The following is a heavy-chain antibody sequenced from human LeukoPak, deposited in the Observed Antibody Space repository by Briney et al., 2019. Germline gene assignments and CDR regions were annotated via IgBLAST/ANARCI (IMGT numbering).Heavy chain of an antibody. CDR3: AKERRRVDTSMIRSYFFDS. CDR1: GFTFSSSA. J-gene: IGHJ4*02. D-gene: IGHD3-16*01. Sequence: GGSLRLSCAASGFTFSSSAMSWVRQTPSKGLEWLSSITGDGVTTYYADSVKGRFTISRGNSKNILFLQMNSLRAEDSASYFCAKERRRVDTSMIRSYFFDSWGQGTPVTVSS. V-gene: IGHV3-23*01. CDR2: ITGDGVTT.